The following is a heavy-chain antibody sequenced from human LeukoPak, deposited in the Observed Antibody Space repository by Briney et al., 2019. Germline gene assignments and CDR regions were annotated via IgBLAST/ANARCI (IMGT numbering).Heavy chain of an antibody. J-gene: IGHJ4*02. D-gene: IGHD3-22*01. CDR2: ISGSGDST. V-gene: IGHV3-23*01. CDR3: ARGDSSY. CDR1: GFTFSSCA. Sequence: GGSLRLSCAPSGFTFSSCAMNWVRQAPGKGLEWVSSISGSGDSTYYADSVKGRFTISRDNSKNTLYLQVSSLRAEDTAVYYCARGDSSYWGQGTLVTVSS.